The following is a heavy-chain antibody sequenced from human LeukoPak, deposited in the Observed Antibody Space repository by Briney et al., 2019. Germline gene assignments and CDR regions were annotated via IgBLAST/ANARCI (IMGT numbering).Heavy chain of an antibody. J-gene: IGHJ4*02. CDR1: GYTFTGYY. CDR3: ARDSTPYYYDSSGYFDY. D-gene: IGHD3-22*01. Sequence: ASVKVSCMASGYTFTGYYMHWVRQAPGQGLEWVGWIKPNSGGTNYAQKFQGRVTMPRDTSISTAYMELSRLRSDDTAVYYCARDSTPYYYDSSGYFDYWGQGTLVTVSS. V-gene: IGHV1-2*02. CDR2: IKPNSGGT.